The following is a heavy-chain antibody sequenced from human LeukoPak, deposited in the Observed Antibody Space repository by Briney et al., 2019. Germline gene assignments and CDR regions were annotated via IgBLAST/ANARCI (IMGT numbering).Heavy chain of an antibody. CDR3: VCLGLGGLSLD. CDR2: VNSDGSGT. CDR1: GFPFSRYS. V-gene: IGHV3-74*01. Sequence: PGGSLRLSCAASGFPFSRYSMHWVRQAPGKGLVWVSHVNSDGSGTDYADSVKGRFTISRDNAKNTLYLQMNSLRVEGTAVYYCVCLGLGGLSLDWGQGTLVTVSS. J-gene: IGHJ4*02. D-gene: IGHD3-16*01.